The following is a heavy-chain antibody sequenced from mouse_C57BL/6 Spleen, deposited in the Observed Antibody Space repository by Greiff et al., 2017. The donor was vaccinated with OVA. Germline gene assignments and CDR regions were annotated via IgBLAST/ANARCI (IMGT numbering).Heavy chain of an antibody. J-gene: IGHJ4*01. D-gene: IGHD1-1*01. CDR3: ARTHYYGSSPYYYAMDY. V-gene: IGHV5-17*01. CDR1: GFTFSDYG. CDR2: ISSGSSTI. Sequence: EVQLVESGGGLVKPGGSLKLSCAASGFTFSDYGMHWVRQAPEKGLEWVAYISSGSSTIYYADTVKGRFPFSRDNAKNTLFLQRTSLRSEDTAMYYCARTHYYGSSPYYYAMDYWGQGTSVTVSS.